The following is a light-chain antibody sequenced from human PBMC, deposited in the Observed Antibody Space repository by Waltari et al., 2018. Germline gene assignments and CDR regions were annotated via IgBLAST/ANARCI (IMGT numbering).Light chain of an antibody. Sequence: DIQMTQSPSSLSASVGDRVTITCRASQSISSYLTWYQQKTGKAPKLLIYAASSLQIGVPSRFSGSGSGKDFTLTISSLQPEDFATYYCQQSYSTPWTFGQGTKVEIK. CDR1: QSISSY. CDR2: AAS. V-gene: IGKV1-39*01. CDR3: QQSYSTPWT. J-gene: IGKJ1*01.